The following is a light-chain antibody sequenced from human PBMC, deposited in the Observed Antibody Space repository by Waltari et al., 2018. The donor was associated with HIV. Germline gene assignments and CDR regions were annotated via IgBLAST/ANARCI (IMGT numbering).Light chain of an antibody. CDR3: GTWDTTLSAVV. CDR2: DDD. CDR1: SSNIGNNY. V-gene: IGLV1-51*01. Sequence: QSVLTQPPSVSAAPGETVIISCSGSSSNIGNNYVSWYQQLPGTAPKLFIYDDDLRHSGIPDRFSGSRSGTSATLGITLLQTGDEADYYCGTWDTTLSAVVFGGGTKLTVL. J-gene: IGLJ2*01.